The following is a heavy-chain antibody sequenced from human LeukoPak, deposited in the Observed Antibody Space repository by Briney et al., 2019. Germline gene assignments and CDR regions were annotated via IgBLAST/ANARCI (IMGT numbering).Heavy chain of an antibody. V-gene: IGHV5-51*01. CDR3: ARPSSLYGGTSEDY. CDR2: IYPGDSDT. CDR1: GYSFTDYW. J-gene: IGHJ4*02. Sequence: GESLKISCKASGYSFTDYWIVWVRQMPGKGLEWMGAIYPGDSDTRYSPSLDGQLTISADKSVSTTYLQWSSLQASDTAMYYCARPSSLYGGTSEDYWGQGTLVTVSS. D-gene: IGHD4-23*01.